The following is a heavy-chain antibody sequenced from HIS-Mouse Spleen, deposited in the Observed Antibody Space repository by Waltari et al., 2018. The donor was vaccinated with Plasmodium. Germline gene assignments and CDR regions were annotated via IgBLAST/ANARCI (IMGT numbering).Heavy chain of an antibody. J-gene: IGHJ2*01. Sequence: QVQLQQWGAGLLKPSETLSLTCAVYGGSFSGYYWSWIRQPPGKGLAWIGESNQSGSTNYNPSLKSRVTRSVDTSKNQFSLKLRSVTAADTAVYYCARVTSSGVYWYFDLWGRGTLVTVSS. CDR3: ARVTSSGVYWYFDL. CDR1: GGSFSGYY. V-gene: IGHV4-34*01. CDR2: SNQSGST. D-gene: IGHD3-3*01.